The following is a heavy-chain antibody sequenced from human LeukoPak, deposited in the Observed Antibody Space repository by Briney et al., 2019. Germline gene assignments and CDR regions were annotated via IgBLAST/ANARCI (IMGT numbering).Heavy chain of an antibody. CDR2: INSERTST. J-gene: IGHJ3*01. CDR3: VRVGITMVRTDAFDV. V-gene: IGHV3-74*01. Sequence: PGGSLRLSCSASGFPFSSYTMHWVRQVPGKGLVWVSRINSERTSTDYADSVKGRFTISRDNAKNTLYLQMNSLRAEDTAVYYCVRVGITMVRTDAFDVWGLGTMVIVSS. D-gene: IGHD3-10*01. CDR1: GFPFSSYT.